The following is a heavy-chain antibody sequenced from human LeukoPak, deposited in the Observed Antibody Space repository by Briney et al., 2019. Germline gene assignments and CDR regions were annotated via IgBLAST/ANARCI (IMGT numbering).Heavy chain of an antibody. CDR3: ARDIAAADYYYYGMDV. CDR2: INWNGGST. V-gene: IGHV3-20*04. J-gene: IGHJ6*02. D-gene: IGHD6-13*01. CDR1: GFTFDDYG. Sequence: GGSLRRSCAASGFTFDDYGMSWVRQAPGKGLEWVSGINWNGGSTGYADSVKGRFTISRDNAKNSLYLQMNSLRAEDTALYYCARDIAAADYYYYGMDVWGQGTTVTASS.